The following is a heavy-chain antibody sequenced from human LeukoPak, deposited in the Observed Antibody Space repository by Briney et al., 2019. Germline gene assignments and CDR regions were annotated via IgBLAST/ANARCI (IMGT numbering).Heavy chain of an antibody. Sequence: ASVKVSCKASGYAFTSYDINWVRQATGQGLEWMGWMNPNSGNTGYAQKFQGRVTMTRNTSISTAYMELSSLRSEDTAVYYCARGAANYYDSSGQPYWGQGTLVTVSS. CDR1: GYAFTSYD. CDR2: MNPNSGNT. D-gene: IGHD3-22*01. V-gene: IGHV1-8*01. CDR3: ARGAANYYDSSGQPY. J-gene: IGHJ4*02.